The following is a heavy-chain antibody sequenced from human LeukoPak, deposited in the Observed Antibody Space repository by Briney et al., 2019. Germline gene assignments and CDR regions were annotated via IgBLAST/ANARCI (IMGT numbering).Heavy chain of an antibody. J-gene: IGHJ5*02. Sequence: SETLSLTCSVSGGSISSYYWSWIRQPPGKGLEWIGYIFYSGRTSYNPSLKSRVTISVDTSKNQFSLKLSSVTAADTAVYYCARRAYYYGSGSYPPSNWFDPWGQGTLVTVSS. CDR1: GGSISSYY. CDR2: IFYSGRT. V-gene: IGHV4-59*08. CDR3: ARRAYYYGSGSYPPSNWFDP. D-gene: IGHD3-10*01.